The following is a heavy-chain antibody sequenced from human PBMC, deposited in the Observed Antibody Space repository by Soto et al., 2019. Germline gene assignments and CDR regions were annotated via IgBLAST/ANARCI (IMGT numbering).Heavy chain of an antibody. CDR3: AREAGVYGSGSYGMDV. V-gene: IGHV3-30-3*01. CDR2: ISYDGSDK. Sequence: GGSLRLCCAASGFTFSSYSMHWVRQAPGKGLEWVAVISYDGSDKYYADSVKGRFTISRDNSKNTLYLQMNSLRAEDTAVCYCAREAGVYGSGSYGMDVWGQGTTVTVSS. D-gene: IGHD3-10*01. CDR1: GFTFSSYS. J-gene: IGHJ6*02.